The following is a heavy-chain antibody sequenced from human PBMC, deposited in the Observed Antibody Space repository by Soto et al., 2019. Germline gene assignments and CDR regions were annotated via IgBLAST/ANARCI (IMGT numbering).Heavy chain of an antibody. CDR2: INPNSGNT. D-gene: IGHD4-4*01. V-gene: IGHV1-8*01. CDR1: GYPFTKYD. J-gene: IGHJ5*02. Sequence: QVQLVQSGAEVKKPGASVKVSCKASGYPFTKYDINWVRQATGQGRERMGWINPNSGNTGSSQKFQGRVTMTRNTSISTAYMELSSLRFDDTAVYYCARSPPRVEKNNYAGGWFDPWGQGTLVTVSS. CDR3: ARSPPRVEKNNYAGGWFDP.